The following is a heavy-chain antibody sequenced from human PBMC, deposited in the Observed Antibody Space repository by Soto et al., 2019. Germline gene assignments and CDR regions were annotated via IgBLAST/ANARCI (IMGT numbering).Heavy chain of an antibody. D-gene: IGHD6-13*01. V-gene: IGHV1-3*01. J-gene: IGHJ4*02. CDR2: INAGNGNT. CDR1: GYTFTSYA. CDR3: ARPAAAGTDVNYFDY. Sequence: ASVKVSCKASGYTFTSYAMHWVRQAPGQRLEWMGWINAGNGNTKYSQKFQGRVTITRDTSASTAYMELGSLRSEDTAVYYCARPAAAGTDVNYFDYWGQGTLVTVSS.